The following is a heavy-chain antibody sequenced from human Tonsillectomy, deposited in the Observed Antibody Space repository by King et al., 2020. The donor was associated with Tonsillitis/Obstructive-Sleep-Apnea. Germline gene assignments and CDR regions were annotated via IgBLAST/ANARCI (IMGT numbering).Heavy chain of an antibody. Sequence: VQLVQSGAEVKKPGSSVKVSCKASGGTFSSYAISWVRQAPGQGLEWMGGIIPIFGTANYAQKFQGRVTITADESTGTAYMELSSLRSEDTAVYYCARDRYCSGGSCKVAFDIWGQGTMVTVSS. V-gene: IGHV1-69*12. CDR1: GGTFSSYA. CDR2: IIPIFGTA. J-gene: IGHJ3*02. D-gene: IGHD2-15*01. CDR3: ARDRYCSGGSCKVAFDI.